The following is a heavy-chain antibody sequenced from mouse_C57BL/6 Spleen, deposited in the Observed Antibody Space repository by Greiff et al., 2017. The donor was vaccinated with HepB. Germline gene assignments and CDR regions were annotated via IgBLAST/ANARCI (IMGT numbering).Heavy chain of an antibody. CDR1: GYAFSSYW. CDR3: ATSTVPSYWYFDV. J-gene: IGHJ1*03. V-gene: IGHV1-80*01. Sequence: VQLQESGAELVKPGASVKISCKASGYAFSSYWMNWVKQRPGKGLEWIGQIYPGDGDTNYNGKFKGKATLTADKSSSTAYMQLSSLTSEDSAVYFCATSTVPSYWYFDVWGTGTTVTVSS. CDR2: IYPGDGDT. D-gene: IGHD1-1*01.